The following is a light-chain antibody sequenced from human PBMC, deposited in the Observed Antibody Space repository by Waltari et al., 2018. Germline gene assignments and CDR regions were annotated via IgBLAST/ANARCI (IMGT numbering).Light chain of an antibody. Sequence: DIQMTQSPSTLSASVGDRVTITCRASQNISRWLAWYQQTPGKAPRLLIYKASNLHSGVPSRFSGSGSETEFTLTISSLQPNDFAVYFCQQGSMWPLTFGGGTKVEIK. J-gene: IGKJ4*01. V-gene: IGKV1-5*03. CDR1: QNISRW. CDR2: KAS. CDR3: QQGSMWPLT.